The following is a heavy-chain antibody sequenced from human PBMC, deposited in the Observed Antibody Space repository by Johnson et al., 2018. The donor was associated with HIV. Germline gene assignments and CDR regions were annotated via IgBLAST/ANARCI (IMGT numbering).Heavy chain of an antibody. D-gene: IGHD3-16*02. V-gene: IGHV3-9*01. Sequence: VQLVESGGGLVQPGRSLRLSCAASGFTFDDYAMHWVRQAPGKGLEWVSGISWNSGSIAYADSVKGRFTISRDNAKNSLYLQMNSLRAEDTAIYYCAKESLPREYLWGSYLNDAFDMWGQGTMVTVSS. CDR2: ISWNSGSI. CDR1: GFTFDDYA. CDR3: AKESLPREYLWGSYLNDAFDM. J-gene: IGHJ3*02.